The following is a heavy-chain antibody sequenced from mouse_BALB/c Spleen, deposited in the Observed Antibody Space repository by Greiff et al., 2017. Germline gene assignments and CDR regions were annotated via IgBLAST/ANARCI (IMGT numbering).Heavy chain of an antibody. CDR3: ARGVVDDGYAMDY. Sequence: VQLKQSGAELVKPGASVKLSCTASGFNIKDTYMHWVKQRPEQGLEWIGRIDPANGNTKYDPKFQGKATITADTSSNTAYLQLSSLTSEDTAVYYCARGVVDDGYAMDYWGQGTSVTVSS. V-gene: IGHV14-3*02. CDR2: IDPANGNT. CDR1: GFNIKDTY. D-gene: IGHD1-1*01. J-gene: IGHJ4*01.